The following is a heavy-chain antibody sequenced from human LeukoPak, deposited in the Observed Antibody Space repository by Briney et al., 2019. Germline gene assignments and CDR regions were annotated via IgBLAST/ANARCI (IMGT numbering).Heavy chain of an antibody. D-gene: IGHD3-22*01. J-gene: IGHJ4*02. CDR1: AFTFEYYG. CDR3: ARSRSGYYEDY. CDR2: IKEVGSEE. Sequence: GSLRLSSAVSAFTFEYYGMSCVRQGPGKGLEWVANIKEVGSEEYYVDSVTCRFSISRDNAKKSLSLQLNSLSAEDTAGYYCARSRSGYYEDYWGQGTLVTVSS. V-gene: IGHV3-7*01.